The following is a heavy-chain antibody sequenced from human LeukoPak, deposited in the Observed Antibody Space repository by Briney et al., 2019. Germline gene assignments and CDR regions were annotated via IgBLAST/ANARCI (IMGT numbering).Heavy chain of an antibody. J-gene: IGHJ5*02. CDR3: AKLLSGYCSRTSCLNWFDP. V-gene: IGHV3-23*01. CDR1: GFTFSGYV. D-gene: IGHD2-2*01. Sequence: PGGSLRLSCAASGFTFSGYVMSWVRQAPGKGLEWVSAISGSGGSTWYADSVKGRFTVSRDNSKNTLYLQMNSLRAEDTAVYYCAKLLSGYCSRTSCLNWFDPWGQGTLVTVSS. CDR2: ISGSGGST.